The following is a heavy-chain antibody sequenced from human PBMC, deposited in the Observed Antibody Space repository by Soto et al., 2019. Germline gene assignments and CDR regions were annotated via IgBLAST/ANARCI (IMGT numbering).Heavy chain of an antibody. CDR3: ARAPRTYYYDSSGYYSLAY. J-gene: IGHJ4*02. Sequence: SVKVSCKASGGTFSSYAISWVRLAPGQGLEWMGGIIPIFGTANYAQKFQGRVTITADESTSTAYMELSSLRSEDTAVYYCARAPRTYYYDSSGYYSLAYWGQGTLVTVSS. V-gene: IGHV1-69*13. CDR2: IIPIFGTA. CDR1: GGTFSSYA. D-gene: IGHD3-22*01.